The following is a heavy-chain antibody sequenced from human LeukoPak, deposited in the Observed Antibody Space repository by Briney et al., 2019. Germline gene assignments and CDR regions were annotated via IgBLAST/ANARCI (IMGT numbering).Heavy chain of an antibody. D-gene: IGHD2-2*01. Sequence: PGGSLRLSCAASGFTFSSYGMHWVRQAPGKGLEWVAFIRYDGSNKYYAHSVKGRFTISRDNSKNTLYLQMNSLRAEDTAVYYCAKGGKWYQLLNYFDYWGQGTLVTVSS. CDR3: AKGGKWYQLLNYFDY. J-gene: IGHJ4*02. CDR1: GFTFSSYG. CDR2: IRYDGSNK. V-gene: IGHV3-30*02.